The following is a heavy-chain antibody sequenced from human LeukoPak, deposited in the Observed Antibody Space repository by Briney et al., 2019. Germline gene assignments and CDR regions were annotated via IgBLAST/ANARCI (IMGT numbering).Heavy chain of an antibody. CDR3: ARELGDYRNFYHYGLDV. CDR1: GFTVSTNY. Sequence: GGSLRLSCAASGFTVSTNYMTWVRQAPGKGLEWVSLIYSGGNTDYADSVKGRFTIPRDNSKNTVYLQMNSLRAEDSAVYYCARELGDYRNFYHYGLDVWGQGTTVTVSS. J-gene: IGHJ6*02. CDR2: IYSGGNT. V-gene: IGHV3-53*01. D-gene: IGHD4-17*01.